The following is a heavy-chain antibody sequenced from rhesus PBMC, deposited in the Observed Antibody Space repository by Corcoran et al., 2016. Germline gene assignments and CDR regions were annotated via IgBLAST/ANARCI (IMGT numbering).Heavy chain of an antibody. CDR1: GGSISSNY. CDR3: AKGYWYFDL. V-gene: IGHV4-169*01. J-gene: IGHJ2*01. CDR2: IYGSGSST. Sequence: QLQLQESGPGLVKPSETLSVTCAVSGGSISSNYWSWIRQPPGKGLEWIGRIYGSGSSTNYNPSLKSRVTLSVDTSKNQFSLKVSSVTAADTAVYYCAKGYWYFDLWGPGTPITISS.